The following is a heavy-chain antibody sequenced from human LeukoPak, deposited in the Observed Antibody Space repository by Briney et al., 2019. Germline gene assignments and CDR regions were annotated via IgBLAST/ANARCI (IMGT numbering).Heavy chain of an antibody. D-gene: IGHD2-2*02. CDR2: IISSSSTI. CDR1: GFTFSSYS. V-gene: IGHV3-48*04. CDR3: ARAPHLPDIVVVPAAINLDY. J-gene: IGHJ4*02. Sequence: GGSLRLSCAASGFTFSSYSMNWVRQAPGKGLEWVSYIISSSSTIDYAHSVKGRFTISRDNAKNSLYLQMNSLRAEDTAVYYCARAPHLPDIVVVPAAINLDYWGQGTLVTVSS.